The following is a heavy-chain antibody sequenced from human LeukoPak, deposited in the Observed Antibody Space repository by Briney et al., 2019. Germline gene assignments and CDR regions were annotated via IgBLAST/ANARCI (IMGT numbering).Heavy chain of an antibody. CDR2: INHSGST. J-gene: IGHJ4*02. D-gene: IGHD1-26*01. CDR1: GGSFSGFY. Sequence: SETLSLTCAMYGGSFSGFYWTWIRQTPGKGLVWIGQINHSGSTNYNPSLKSRVTISVDTSKNQFSLKLSSVTAADTAVYYCARDGRFPPEVLPRYFDYWGQGTLVTVSS. CDR3: ARDGRFPPEVLPRYFDY. V-gene: IGHV4-34*01.